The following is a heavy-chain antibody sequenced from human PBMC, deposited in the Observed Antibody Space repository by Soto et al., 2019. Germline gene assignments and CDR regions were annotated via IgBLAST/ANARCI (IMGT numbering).Heavy chain of an antibody. Sequence: PGGSLRLSCAASGFTFSSYAMSWVRQAPGKGLEWVSAISGSGGSTYYADSVKGRFTISRDNSKNTLYLQMNSLRAEDTAVYYCAKDGFDMITFGGVIVTRYYFDYRGQGTLVTVSS. D-gene: IGHD3-16*02. V-gene: IGHV3-23*01. CDR1: GFTFSSYA. CDR2: ISGSGGST. CDR3: AKDGFDMITFGGVIVTRYYFDY. J-gene: IGHJ4*02.